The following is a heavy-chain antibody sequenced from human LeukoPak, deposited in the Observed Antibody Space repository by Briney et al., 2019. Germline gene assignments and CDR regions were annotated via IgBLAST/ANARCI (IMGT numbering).Heavy chain of an antibody. CDR1: GFTFSNYA. Sequence: PGGSLRLSCAASGFTFSNYAMHWVRQAPGKGLEWVAVISYDGTNKHYADFVKGRFTISRDNSKNTVYLQMSRLRSDDTAVYYCARSRRWELPSDHWGQGTLVTVSS. D-gene: IGHD1-26*01. V-gene: IGHV3-30*04. CDR2: ISYDGTNK. J-gene: IGHJ1*01. CDR3: ARSRRWELPSDH.